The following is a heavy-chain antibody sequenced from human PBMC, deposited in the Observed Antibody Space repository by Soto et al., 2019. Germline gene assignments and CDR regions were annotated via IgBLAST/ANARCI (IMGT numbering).Heavy chain of an antibody. CDR1: GCTFSSCA. J-gene: IGHJ6*02. V-gene: IGHV3-23*01. Sequence: PGGSLRLSCAASGCTFSSCAMGWVRQATGKGLEWVSDIIDSGGSTYYADSVKGRFTISRDNSKSTLYLQMNSLRAEDTALYYCAKGRSYYYYYGVDVWGQGTTVTVSS. CDR2: IIDSGGST. CDR3: AKGRSYYYYYGVDV.